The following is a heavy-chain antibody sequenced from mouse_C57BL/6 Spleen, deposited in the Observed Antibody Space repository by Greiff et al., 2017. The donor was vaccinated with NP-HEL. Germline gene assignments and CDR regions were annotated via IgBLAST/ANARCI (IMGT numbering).Heavy chain of an antibody. CDR2: IDPSDSET. J-gene: IGHJ4*01. CDR3: ARSGNGSSFYYAMDY. V-gene: IGHV1-52*01. Sequence: VQLQQPGAELVRPGSSVKLSCKASGYTFTSYWMHWVKQRPIQGLEWIGNIDPSDSETHYTQKFKDKATLTVDKSSSTAYMQLSSLTSEDSAVYYCARSGNGSSFYYAMDYWGQGTSVTVSS. D-gene: IGHD1-1*01. CDR1: GYTFTSYW.